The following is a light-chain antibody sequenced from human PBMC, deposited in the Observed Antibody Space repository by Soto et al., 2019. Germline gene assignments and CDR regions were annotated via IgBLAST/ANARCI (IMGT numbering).Light chain of an antibody. CDR3: VQDYDYHRT. J-gene: IGKJ1*01. V-gene: IGKV1-6*01. CDR1: QVIRND. Sequence: AIQMTQSPSSLSASVGDRVTITCRASQVIRNDLGWYQQKPGKAPKLLIYAASTLHSGVPSRFSGSGSATEFTLTISTLHHDDFETYYCVQDYDYHRTLGPGTKVDIK. CDR2: AAS.